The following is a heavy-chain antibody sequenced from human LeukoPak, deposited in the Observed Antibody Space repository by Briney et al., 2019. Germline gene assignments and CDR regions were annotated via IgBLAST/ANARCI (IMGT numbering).Heavy chain of an antibody. CDR2: IYYTGST. V-gene: IGHV4-59*12. D-gene: IGHD6-13*01. CDR3: ARGSFDSSSFFGDWYFDL. CDR1: GGSISSLY. J-gene: IGHJ2*01. Sequence: SETLSLTCSVSGGSISSLYWSWIRQPPGKGLEWIGYIYYTGSTNYNPSLKSRVTMFVDMSKNQFSLRLSSVTAADTAVYYCARGSFDSSSFFGDWYFDLWGRGTLVTVSS.